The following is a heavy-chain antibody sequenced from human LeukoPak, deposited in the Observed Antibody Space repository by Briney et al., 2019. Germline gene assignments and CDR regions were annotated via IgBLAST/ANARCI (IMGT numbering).Heavy chain of an antibody. CDR1: GFTFINYQ. V-gene: IGHV3-7*01. CDR3: ARDFGTTHTGGDC. D-gene: IGHD1-7*01. Sequence: GGSLRLSCAASGFTFINYQMSWVRQAPGKGLEWVAMIKQSGSEKFYVDSVKGRFTISRDNAKNSLHLQMDSLRDDDTAVYYCARDFGTTHTGGDCWGQGTLVTVSS. CDR2: IKQSGSEK. J-gene: IGHJ4*02.